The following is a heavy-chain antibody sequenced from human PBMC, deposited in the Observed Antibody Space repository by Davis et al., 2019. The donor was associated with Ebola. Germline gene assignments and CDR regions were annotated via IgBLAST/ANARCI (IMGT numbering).Heavy chain of an antibody. CDR3: ARHPRSGVERRVYYYYYMDV. CDR2: IDPSESYS. Sequence: KVSCKSSGGTFNTFAFSWVRQMPGKGLEWMGRIDPSESYSNYSPSFQGHVTISADTSISTAYLQWSSLKASDTAMYYCARHPRSGVERRVYYYYYMDVWGKGTTVTVSS. V-gene: IGHV5-10-1*01. D-gene: IGHD1-1*01. CDR1: GGTFNTFA. J-gene: IGHJ6*03.